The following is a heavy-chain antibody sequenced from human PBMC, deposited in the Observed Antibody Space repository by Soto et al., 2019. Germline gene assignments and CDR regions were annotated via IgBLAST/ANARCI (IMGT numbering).Heavy chain of an antibody. V-gene: IGHV1-18*04. D-gene: IGHD3-9*01. CDR3: ATSYDTGFDP. Sequence: QLQLVQSAAEVKKPVASVRVSCKAYGYPFIKYGISWIRQAPEQGLEWMGWIKVDSGYTNYAQKFQGRVTMTADTSSDTPFMELRSLRLDDTAVYFCATSYDTGFDPWGQGTLVSVSS. CDR2: IKVDSGYT. CDR1: GYPFIKYG. J-gene: IGHJ5*02.